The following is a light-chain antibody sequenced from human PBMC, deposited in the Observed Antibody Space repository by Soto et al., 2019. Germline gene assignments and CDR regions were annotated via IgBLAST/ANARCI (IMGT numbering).Light chain of an antibody. CDR2: EVN. V-gene: IGLV2-14*01. J-gene: IGLJ1*01. Sequence: QSVLTQPASVSVSPGQSVTISCTGPRSDIGDSNFISWYQHSPGKAPRLLIYEVNNRPSGVSRRFSGSKAGNTASLTISGIIDVEEADYFCASFRSGTKLGFGSGNKVTV. CDR3: ASFRSGTKLG. CDR1: RSDIGDSNF.